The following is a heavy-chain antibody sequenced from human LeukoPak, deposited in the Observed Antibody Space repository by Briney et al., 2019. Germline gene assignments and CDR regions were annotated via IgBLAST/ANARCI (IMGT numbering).Heavy chain of an antibody. CDR3: ARDFGTTGWHTFDY. CDR1: GDSVSRNTAS. D-gene: IGHD6-19*01. Sequence: SQTLSLTCVISGDSVSRNTASWNWIRQSPSRGLEWLGRTYYRSKWYNDFAESVKSRITFSADTSKNQLTLQLNSVTPDDTAVYYCARDFGTTGWHTFDYWGQGTLVTVSS. CDR2: TYYRSKWYN. J-gene: IGHJ4*02. V-gene: IGHV6-1*01.